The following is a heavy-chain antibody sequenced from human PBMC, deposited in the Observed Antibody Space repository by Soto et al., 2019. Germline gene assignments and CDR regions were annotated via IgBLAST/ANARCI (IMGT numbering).Heavy chain of an antibody. CDR3: AREGYCSGGSCYSPDYYYYGMDV. CDR1: GDSVSSNSAA. D-gene: IGHD2-15*01. J-gene: IGHJ6*02. Sequence: SQTLSLTCAISGDSVSSNSAAWNWIRQSPSRGLEWLGRTYYRSKWYNDYAVSVKSRITINPDTSKNQFSPQLNSVTPEDTAVYYCAREGYCSGGSCYSPDYYYYGMDVWGQGTTVTVSS. CDR2: TYYRSKWYN. V-gene: IGHV6-1*01.